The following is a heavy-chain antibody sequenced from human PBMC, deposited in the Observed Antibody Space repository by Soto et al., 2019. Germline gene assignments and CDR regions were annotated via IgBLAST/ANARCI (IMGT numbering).Heavy chain of an antibody. Sequence: TLSLTCAVSGGSISSGGYSWSWIRQPPGKGLEWIGYIYHSGSTYYNPSLKSRVTISVDRSKNQFSLKLSSVTAADTAVYYCARAHEQQLVFDYWGQGTLVTVSS. CDR2: IYHSGST. D-gene: IGHD6-13*01. J-gene: IGHJ4*02. V-gene: IGHV4-30-2*01. CDR3: ARAHEQQLVFDY. CDR1: GGSISSGGYS.